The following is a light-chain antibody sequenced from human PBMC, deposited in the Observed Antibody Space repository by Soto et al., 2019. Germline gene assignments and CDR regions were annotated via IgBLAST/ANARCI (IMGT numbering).Light chain of an antibody. V-gene: IGLV1-47*01. Sequence: QAVVTQPPSASGTPGQRVTISCSGGSYNIGKNLVYWYQQRPGTAPKLLIFKTDARPSGVPERFSGANSGSSASLAISGLRSEDEADYFCAAWDDSLSAWVFGGGTTLTVL. CDR2: KTD. CDR1: SYNIGKNL. CDR3: AAWDDSLSAWV. J-gene: IGLJ3*02.